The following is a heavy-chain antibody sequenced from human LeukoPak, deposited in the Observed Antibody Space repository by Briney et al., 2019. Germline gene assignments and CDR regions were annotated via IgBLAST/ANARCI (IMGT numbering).Heavy chain of an antibody. CDR3: ATVLAKGVLAATNDY. CDR1: GYTFTSYG. CDR2: ISAYNGNT. D-gene: IGHD2-15*01. J-gene: IGHJ4*02. Sequence: ASVKVSCNASGYTFTSYGISWVRQAPGQGLEWMGWISAYNGNTNYAQKLQGRVTMTTDTSTRTAYMELRSLRSDDTDVYYCATVLAKGVLAATNDYWGQGTLVAVSS. V-gene: IGHV1-18*01.